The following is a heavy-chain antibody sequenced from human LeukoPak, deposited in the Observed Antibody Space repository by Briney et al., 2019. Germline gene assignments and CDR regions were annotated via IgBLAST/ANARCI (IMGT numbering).Heavy chain of an antibody. CDR1: GFRFSGYS. V-gene: IGHV3-48*04. J-gene: IGHJ6*03. Sequence: GGSLRLSCAASGFRFSGYSMNWVRQAPGKGLEWVSYISHTGSTMSYADSVKGRFTISRDNARNSLHLQMNSLRAEETAVYYCARRNYMDVWGKGTTVTVSS. CDR2: ISHTGSTM. CDR3: ARRNYMDV.